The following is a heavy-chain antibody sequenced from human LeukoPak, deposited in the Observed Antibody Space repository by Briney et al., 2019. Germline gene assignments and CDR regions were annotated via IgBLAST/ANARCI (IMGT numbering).Heavy chain of an antibody. J-gene: IGHJ4*02. D-gene: IGHD3-10*01. V-gene: IGHV3-33*01. CDR3: AREIFGSGSSPDF. CDR1: GFSFYPYA. Sequence: GGSLSLSCAASGFSFYPYAMHWVRQATGQGLEWVALIWHDGSHNFYSNCVRGHFTISRDNSKNTVYLQMNNLRPDDTAVYYCAREIFGSGSSPDFWGQGTLVTVSS. CDR2: IWHDGSHN.